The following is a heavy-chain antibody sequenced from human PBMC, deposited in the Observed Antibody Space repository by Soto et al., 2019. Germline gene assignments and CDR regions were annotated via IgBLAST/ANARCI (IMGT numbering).Heavy chain of an antibody. CDR1: GGSISSGGYY. Sequence: SETLSLTCTVSGGSISSGGYYWSWIRQHPEKDLEWIGYIYYSGSTYYNPSLKSRVTISVDTSKNQFSLKLSSVTAADTAVYYCARGDSSGWYVRWVDPWGQGTLVTVS. CDR2: IYYSGST. V-gene: IGHV4-31*03. D-gene: IGHD6-19*01. J-gene: IGHJ5*02. CDR3: ARGDSSGWYVRWVDP.